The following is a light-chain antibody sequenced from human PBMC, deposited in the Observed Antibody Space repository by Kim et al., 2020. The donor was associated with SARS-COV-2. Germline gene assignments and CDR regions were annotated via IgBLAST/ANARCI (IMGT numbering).Light chain of an antibody. Sequence: SSELTQDPAVSVALGQTVRITCQGDSLRNYYASWYQQKPGQAPVLVIYGQNNRPSGIPDRFSGSSSGNTASLTITGAQAEDEADYYCNSRDSTDMHHYVFAPGTKVTVL. CDR1: SLRNYY. V-gene: IGLV3-19*01. CDR2: GQN. J-gene: IGLJ1*01. CDR3: NSRDSTDMHHYV.